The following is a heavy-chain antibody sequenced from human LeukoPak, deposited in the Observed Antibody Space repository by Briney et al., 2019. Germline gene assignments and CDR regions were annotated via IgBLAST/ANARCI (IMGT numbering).Heavy chain of an antibody. CDR3: AREAAVAGESDY. CDR1: GGSFSGYY. D-gene: IGHD6-19*01. Sequence: SETLSLTCAVYGGSFSGYYWSWIRQPPGKGLEWIGEINHSGSTNYNPSLKSRVTISVDTSKNQFSLKLSSVTAADTAVYYCAREAAVAGESDYWGQGTLVTVSS. CDR2: INHSGST. V-gene: IGHV4-34*01. J-gene: IGHJ4*02.